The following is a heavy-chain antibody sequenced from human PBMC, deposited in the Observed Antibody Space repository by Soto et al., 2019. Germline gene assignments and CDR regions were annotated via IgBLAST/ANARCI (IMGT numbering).Heavy chain of an antibody. D-gene: IGHD5-18*01. V-gene: IGHV4-30-2*01. CDR3: ARVLDTAMVTDY. J-gene: IGHJ4*02. CDR2: IYHSGST. Sequence: PSETLSLTCAVSGGSISSGGYSWSWIRQPPGKGLEWIGYIYHSGSTYYNPSLKSRVTISVDRSKNQFSLKLSSVTAADTAVYYCARVLDTAMVTDYWGQGTLVTVS. CDR1: GGSISSGGYS.